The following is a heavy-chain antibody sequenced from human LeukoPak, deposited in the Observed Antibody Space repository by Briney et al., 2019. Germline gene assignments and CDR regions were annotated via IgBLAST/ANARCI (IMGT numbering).Heavy chain of an antibody. V-gene: IGHV4-59*12. D-gene: IGHD3-10*01. J-gene: IGHJ5*02. Sequence: PSETLSLTSTVSSGSITKYYCTWNRQPPGKVLEWIGHIYCSGSTNYNPSRKSRVTMSVDTSKNQLSLKLTSVTAADTAVYYCTRDSGTTGEVKFDPWGQGTLVTVSS. CDR1: SGSITKYY. CDR3: TRDSGTTGEVKFDP. CDR2: IYCSGST.